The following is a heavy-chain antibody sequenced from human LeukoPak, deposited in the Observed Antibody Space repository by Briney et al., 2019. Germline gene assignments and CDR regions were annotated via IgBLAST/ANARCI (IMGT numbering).Heavy chain of an antibody. V-gene: IGHV4-31*03. CDR1: GGSISSGGYY. CDR2: IYYSGST. CDR3: ARVGAPYYFDY. D-gene: IGHD1-26*01. J-gene: IGHJ4*02. Sequence: SETLSLTCTVSGGSISSGGYYWSWIRQHPGKGLEWIGYIYYSGSTYYNSSLKSRVTISVDTSKNQFSLKLSSVTAADTAVYYCARVGAPYYFDYWGQGTLVTVSS.